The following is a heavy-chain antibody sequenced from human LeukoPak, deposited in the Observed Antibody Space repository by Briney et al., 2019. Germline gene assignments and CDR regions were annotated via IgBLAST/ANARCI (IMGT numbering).Heavy chain of an antibody. CDR2: IKSESVGGAI. CDR3: TTTYHYDSSGYYSYY. J-gene: IGHJ4*02. CDR1: GFTFSNAW. V-gene: IGHV3-15*01. Sequence: VGALRLSCAASGFTFSNAWMTWVRQAPGKGLEWVGRIKSESVGGAIDYAAPVKGRFTISRDDSRNTVYLQMNSLKTGDTAFYYCTTTYHYDSSGYYSYYWGQGTLVTVSP. D-gene: IGHD3-22*01.